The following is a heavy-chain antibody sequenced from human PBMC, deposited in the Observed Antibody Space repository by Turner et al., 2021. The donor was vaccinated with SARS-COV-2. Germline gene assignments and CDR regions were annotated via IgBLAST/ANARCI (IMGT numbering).Heavy chain of an antibody. D-gene: IGHD3-3*01. CDR2: VTWNSDHV. CDR1: GFKFDDYG. Sequence: EVLLFESGGGLVQPGRSLRLSCLASGFKFDDYGMHWVRQAPGKGLEWVSGVTWNSDHVGYADAGKGRFTVSRDNAKNTLCLQMDRIRADDTAFYYCAKEFLEVSDLGGADCWGQGTLVTVSS. CDR3: AKEFLEVSDLGGADC. J-gene: IGHJ4*02. V-gene: IGHV3-9*01.